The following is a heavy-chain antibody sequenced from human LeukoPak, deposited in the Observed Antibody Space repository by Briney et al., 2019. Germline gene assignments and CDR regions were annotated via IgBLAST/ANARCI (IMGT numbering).Heavy chain of an antibody. J-gene: IGHJ4*02. Sequence: GGSLRLSCAASAFSLSAYNMNWVRQAPGKGLEWVSSISSSSSYIYYADSVKGRFTISRDSSQNELYLQMNSLRADDSAIYYCAKDHSADGWPTFEYWGQGTLVTVSS. CDR1: AFSLSAYN. V-gene: IGHV3-21*04. CDR3: AKDHSADGWPTFEY. D-gene: IGHD5-24*01. CDR2: ISSSSSYI.